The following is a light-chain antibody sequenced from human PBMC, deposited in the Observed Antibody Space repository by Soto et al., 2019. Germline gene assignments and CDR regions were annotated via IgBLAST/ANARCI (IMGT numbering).Light chain of an antibody. CDR1: SSGVGGYKS. CDR2: AVT. V-gene: IGLV2-11*01. Sequence: QSVLTQPRSVSRSPGQSVTVSCTGSSSGVGGYKSVSWFQHHPGKAPQLMIYAVTKRPSGVPDRFSGSKSGNTASLTISGLQAEDEADYYCCSYAGSYTYVFGTGTKVTVL. J-gene: IGLJ1*01. CDR3: CSYAGSYTYV.